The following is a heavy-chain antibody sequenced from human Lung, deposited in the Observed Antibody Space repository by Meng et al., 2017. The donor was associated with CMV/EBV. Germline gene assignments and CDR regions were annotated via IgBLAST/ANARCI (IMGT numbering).Heavy chain of an antibody. CDR1: GFTFSSYA. Sequence: QVQLVESGGGVVQPGRSLRLSCAASGFTFSSYAMHRVRQAPGKGLEWVAVISYDGSNKYYADSVKGRFTISRDNSKNTLYLQMNSLRAEDTAVYYCADMGEWLANWGQGTLVTVSS. D-gene: IGHD6-19*01. CDR2: ISYDGSNK. V-gene: IGHV3-30-3*01. CDR3: ADMGEWLAN. J-gene: IGHJ4*02.